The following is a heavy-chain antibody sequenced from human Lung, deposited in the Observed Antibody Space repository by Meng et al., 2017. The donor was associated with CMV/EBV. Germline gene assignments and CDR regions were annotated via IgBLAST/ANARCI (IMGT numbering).Heavy chain of an antibody. J-gene: IGHJ4*02. V-gene: IGHV4-34*01. CDR3: ARVQWLAYYFDS. CDR1: GGSFSDYY. Sequence: GSLRLXCGVYGGSFSDYYWSWIRQPPGKGLEWIGEINHSGSTNYNPSLKSRLTVSIDTSSDQFSLRLTSVTAADTAVYYCARVQWLAYYFDSWGQGTRVTVSS. D-gene: IGHD6-19*01. CDR2: INHSGST.